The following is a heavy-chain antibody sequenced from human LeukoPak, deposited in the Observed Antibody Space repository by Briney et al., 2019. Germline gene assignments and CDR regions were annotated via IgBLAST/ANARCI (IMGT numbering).Heavy chain of an antibody. J-gene: IGHJ3*02. CDR2: IYSGGST. CDR3: AGYSGNYYSHAFDI. Sequence: PGGSLRLSCAASGFTVSSNYMSWVRQAPGKGLEWVSVIYSGGSTYYADSVKGRFNISRDSSKNTLYLQVNSLRAEDTAVYYCAGYSGNYYSHAFDIWGQGTMVTVSS. D-gene: IGHD1-26*01. CDR1: GFTVSSNY. V-gene: IGHV3-53*01.